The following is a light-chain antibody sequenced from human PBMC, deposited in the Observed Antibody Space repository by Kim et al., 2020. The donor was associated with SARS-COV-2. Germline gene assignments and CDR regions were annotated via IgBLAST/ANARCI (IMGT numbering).Light chain of an antibody. CDR2: QDS. Sequence: SYELTQPPSVSVSPGQTASITCSGDKLGDKYACWYQQKPGQSPVLVIYQDSKRPSGIPGRFSGSNSGNTATLTISGTQAMDEADYYCQAWDSSTNWVFGG. CDR1: KLGDKY. CDR3: QAWDSSTNWV. V-gene: IGLV3-1*01. J-gene: IGLJ3*02.